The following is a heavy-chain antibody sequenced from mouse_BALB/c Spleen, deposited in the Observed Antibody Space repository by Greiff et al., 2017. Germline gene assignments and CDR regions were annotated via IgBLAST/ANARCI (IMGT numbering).Heavy chain of an antibody. V-gene: IGHV1S81*02. CDR1: GYTFTSYW. CDR3: ASYSIYDGYYRAFAY. J-gene: IGHJ3*01. CDR2: INPSNGRT. D-gene: IGHD2-3*01. Sequence: VQLQQPGAELVKPGASVKLSCKASGYTFTSYWMHWVKQRPGQGLEWIGEINPSNGRTNYNEKFKSKATLTVDKSSSTAHMQLSSLTSEDSAVYYCASYSIYDGYYRAFAYWGQGTLVTVSA.